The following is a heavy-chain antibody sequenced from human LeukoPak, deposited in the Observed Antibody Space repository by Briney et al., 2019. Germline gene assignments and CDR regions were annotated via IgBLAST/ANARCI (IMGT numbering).Heavy chain of an antibody. CDR2: ISYDGRNK. J-gene: IGHJ4*02. D-gene: IGHD5-18*01. V-gene: IGHV3-30*04. CDR3: VRDGEYSHGIDFDY. Sequence: PGGSLRLSCAASGFTFSNYAMHCVRQAPGKGLEWVALISYDGRNKYYADSVKGRLTISRDNSKNTLFLQMNNLRAEDTAVYYCVRDGEYSHGIDFDYWGQGTLVTVSP. CDR1: GFTFSNYA.